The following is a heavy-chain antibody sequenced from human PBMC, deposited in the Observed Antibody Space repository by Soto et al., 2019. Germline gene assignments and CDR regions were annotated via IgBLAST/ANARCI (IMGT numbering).Heavy chain of an antibody. J-gene: IGHJ4*02. Sequence: QTGGSLRLSCAASGFIFNEYGMHWVRQAPGKGLEWVAVIWYDRSNKYYADSVKGRFTISRDNSKNTMSLQMNSLRAEDTAVYYCARWGCSGSNCNLNQRSYDLWGQGTLVTVSS. CDR3: ARWGCSGSNCNLNQRSYDL. CDR2: IWYDRSNK. CDR1: GFIFNEYG. D-gene: IGHD2-15*01. V-gene: IGHV3-33*03.